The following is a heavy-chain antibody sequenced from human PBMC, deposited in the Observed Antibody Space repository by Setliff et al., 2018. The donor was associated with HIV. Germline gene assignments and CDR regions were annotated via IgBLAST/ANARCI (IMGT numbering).Heavy chain of an antibody. V-gene: IGHV1-18*01. D-gene: IGHD3-3*02. CDR3: ARKLAPGHGMDV. Sequence: ASVKVSCKASGYTFSNYGISWVRQAPGQGLEWMGWISAYNGNTNYAQKLQGRVTMTTDTSTSTAYMELRNLRSDDTAVYYCARKLAPGHGMDVWGQGTTVTVSS. CDR2: ISAYNGNT. J-gene: IGHJ6*02. CDR1: GYTFSNYG.